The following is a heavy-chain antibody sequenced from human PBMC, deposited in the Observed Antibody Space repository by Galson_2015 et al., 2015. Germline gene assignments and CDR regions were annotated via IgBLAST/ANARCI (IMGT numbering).Heavy chain of an antibody. D-gene: IGHD3-3*01. CDR3: AKTTHTTIFGVVSTWFDP. Sequence: TLSLTCFVSGGSITNNYRSWIRQPPGKGLEWIGYIYYKGNTNYNPSLMSRLTMSVDTSKNQFSLRLASVTAADTAVYYCAKTTHTTIFGVVSTWFDPWGPGTLVTVSS. CDR1: GGSITNNY. CDR2: IYYKGNT. V-gene: IGHV4-59*01. J-gene: IGHJ5*02.